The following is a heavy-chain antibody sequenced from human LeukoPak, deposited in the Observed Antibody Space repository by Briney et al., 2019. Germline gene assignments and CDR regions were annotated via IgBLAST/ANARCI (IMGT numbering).Heavy chain of an antibody. CDR2: IIVSGST. Sequence: GGSLRLSCEASGFILSTYSMIWVRQAPGKGLEYISYIIVSGSTDYADSVKGRFTISRDSAKNSLYLQMSRLRAEDTAVYYCARASQSPPLDYWGQGTLVTVSS. CDR1: GFILSTYS. CDR3: ARASQSPPLDY. V-gene: IGHV3-48*01. D-gene: IGHD4-11*01. J-gene: IGHJ4*02.